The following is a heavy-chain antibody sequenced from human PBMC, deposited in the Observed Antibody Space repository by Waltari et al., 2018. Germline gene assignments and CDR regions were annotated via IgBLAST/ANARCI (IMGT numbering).Heavy chain of an antibody. CDR2: IYYSGST. D-gene: IGHD3-22*01. V-gene: IGHV4-39*01. Sequence: QLQLQESGPGLVKPSETLSLTYTVSGGSISSSSYYWGWIRQPPGKGLEWIGSIYYSGSTYYNPSRKSRVTISVDTSKNQFSRRLSSVTAADTAVYYCATLYNYYDSSGYYRGNFDYWGQGTLVTVSS. CDR1: GGSISSSSYY. J-gene: IGHJ4*02. CDR3: ATLYNYYDSSGYYRGNFDY.